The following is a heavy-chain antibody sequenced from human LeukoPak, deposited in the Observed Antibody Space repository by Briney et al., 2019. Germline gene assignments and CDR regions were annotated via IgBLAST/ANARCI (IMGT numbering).Heavy chain of an antibody. D-gene: IGHD4-17*01. CDR3: AAGVSDYGDYALDY. J-gene: IGHJ4*02. V-gene: IGHV1-69*13. CDR1: GGTFSSYA. CDR2: IIPIFGTA. Sequence: SVKVSFKASGGTFSSYAISWVRQAPGQGLEWMGGIIPIFGTANYAQKFQGRVTITADESTSTAYMELSSLRSEDTAVYYCAAGVSDYGDYALDYWGQGTLVTVSS.